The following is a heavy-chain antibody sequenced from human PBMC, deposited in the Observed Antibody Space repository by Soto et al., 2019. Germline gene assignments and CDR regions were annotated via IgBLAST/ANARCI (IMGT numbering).Heavy chain of an antibody. Sequence: QVQLVQSGAEVKKPGSSVKVSCKSSGDTFISYAISWVRQAPGQGLEWMGGVVPMFGIPNYAQKFQGRVTIIADESTSTAYVELSSLTTEDTALYYCARGGSIVETAMVSQYFYGMDVWGQGTTVTVSS. CDR2: VVPMFGIP. D-gene: IGHD5-18*01. J-gene: IGHJ6*02. V-gene: IGHV1-69*12. CDR3: ARGGSIVETAMVSQYFYGMDV. CDR1: GDTFISYA.